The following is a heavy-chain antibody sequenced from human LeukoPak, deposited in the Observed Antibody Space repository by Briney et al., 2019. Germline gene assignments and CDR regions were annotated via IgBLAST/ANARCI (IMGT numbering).Heavy chain of an antibody. J-gene: IGHJ6*01. D-gene: IGHD3-10*01. CDR2: ISCSGSTI. CDR3: ARRHSMVRGVGGLDV. Sequence: GGSLRLSCAACGFTLSSYEMNWVRQAPGKGVEGVSYISCSGSTIYYADSVKGRLTISRDNVKNSLYLQMNSLRAEDTAVYYCARRHSMVRGVGGLDVWGKGTTVTVSS. V-gene: IGHV3-48*03. CDR1: GFTLSSYE.